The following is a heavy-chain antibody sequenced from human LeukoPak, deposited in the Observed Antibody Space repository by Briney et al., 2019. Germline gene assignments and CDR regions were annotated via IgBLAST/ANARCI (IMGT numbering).Heavy chain of an antibody. J-gene: IGHJ4*02. D-gene: IGHD6-13*01. V-gene: IGHV3-30*02. CDR3: AKASSSSWYVGDY. CDR1: GFTFSSYG. Sequence: GGSLRLSCAASGFTFSSYGMHWVRQAPGKGLEWVAFIRYDGSNKYYADSVKGRFTISRDNSKNTLYPQMNSLRAEDTAVYYCAKASSSSWYVGDYWGQGTLVTVSS. CDR2: IRYDGSNK.